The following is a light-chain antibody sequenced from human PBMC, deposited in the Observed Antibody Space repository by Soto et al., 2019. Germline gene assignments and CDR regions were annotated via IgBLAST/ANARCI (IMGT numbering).Light chain of an antibody. J-gene: IGKJ1*01. V-gene: IGKV1-9*01. CDR3: QQYNSQWT. Sequence: DIQLTQSPSFLSASVGDRVTITCRASQGISNFLAWYQQKPGKAPKLLIYSASTLQSGVPSRFSGSGSGTEFTLTISSLQPDDFATYYCQQYNSQWTFGQGTKVDIK. CDR1: QGISNF. CDR2: SAS.